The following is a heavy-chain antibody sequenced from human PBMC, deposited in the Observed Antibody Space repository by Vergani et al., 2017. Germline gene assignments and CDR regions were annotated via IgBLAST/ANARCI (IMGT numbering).Heavy chain of an antibody. D-gene: IGHD3-10*01. V-gene: IGHV3-21*05. CDR1: GFTFSSYS. CDR3: AREGIWFGELLDY. Sequence: EVQLVESGGGLVKPGGSLRLSCAASGFTFSSYSMNWVRQAPGKGLEWVSYISSSSSTIYYADSVKGRFTISRDNAKNSLYLQMNSLRAEDTAVYYCAREGIWFGELLDYWGQGTLVTVSS. CDR2: ISSSSSTI. J-gene: IGHJ4*02.